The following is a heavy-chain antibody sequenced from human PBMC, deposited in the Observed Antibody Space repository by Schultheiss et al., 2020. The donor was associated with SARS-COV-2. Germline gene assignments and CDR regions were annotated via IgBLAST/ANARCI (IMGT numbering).Heavy chain of an antibody. V-gene: IGHV4-34*01. J-gene: IGHJ4*02. Sequence: SETLSLTCTVSGGSISSYYWSWIRQPPGKGLEWIGEINHSGSTNYNPSLKSRVTMSVDTSKNHFSLKLRSVTAADTAVYYCASGNSRIAVAAADYWGQGTLVTVSS. CDR2: INHSGST. CDR3: ASGNSRIAVAAADY. D-gene: IGHD6-19*01. CDR1: GGSISSYY.